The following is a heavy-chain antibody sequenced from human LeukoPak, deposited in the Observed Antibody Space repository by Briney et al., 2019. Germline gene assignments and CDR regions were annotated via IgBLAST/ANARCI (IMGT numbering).Heavy chain of an antibody. V-gene: IGHV3-30*02. Sequence: GGSLRLSCAASGFTFRNYGIHWVRQAPGKGLEWVAFIRYDGSIQYYADSVKGRFAISRDNSKNTLYLQMNSLRAEDTAVYYCAKDRGWELLFFDYWGQGTLVTVSS. CDR1: GFTFRNYG. D-gene: IGHD1-26*01. J-gene: IGHJ4*02. CDR3: AKDRGWELLFFDY. CDR2: IRYDGSIQ.